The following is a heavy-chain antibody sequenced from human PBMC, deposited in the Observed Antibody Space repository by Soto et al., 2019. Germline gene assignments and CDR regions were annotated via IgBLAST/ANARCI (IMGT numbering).Heavy chain of an antibody. CDR2: IYYSGST. V-gene: IGHV4-31*03. D-gene: IGHD6-13*01. J-gene: IGHJ4*02. Sequence: QVQLQESGPGLVKPSQTLSLTCTVSGGSISSAGYYWGWIRQHPGKGLEWIGYIYYSGSTYYNPSLKSRVTISVDTSKNQFSLKLSSVTAADTAVYYCARSWQQLDFAYWGQGTLVTVSS. CDR1: GGSISSAGYY. CDR3: ARSWQQLDFAY.